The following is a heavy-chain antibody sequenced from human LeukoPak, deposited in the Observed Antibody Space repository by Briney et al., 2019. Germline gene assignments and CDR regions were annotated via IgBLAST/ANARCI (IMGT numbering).Heavy chain of an antibody. CDR3: ARAGPGLQLWLLFDY. J-gene: IGHJ4*02. V-gene: IGHV3-64*01. CDR1: GFTFSSYA. Sequence: GGSLRLTCVVSGFTFSSYAMHWVRQAPGKGLEHVSAISSNGGSTYYANSVKGRFTISRDNSKNTLYLQMGSLRAEDMAVYYCARAGPGLQLWLLFDYWGQGTLVTVSS. D-gene: IGHD5-18*01. CDR2: ISSNGGST.